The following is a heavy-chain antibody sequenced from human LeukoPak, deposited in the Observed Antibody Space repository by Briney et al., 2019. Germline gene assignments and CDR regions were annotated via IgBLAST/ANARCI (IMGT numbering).Heavy chain of an antibody. V-gene: IGHV1-2*02. CDR2: INPNSGGT. CDR1: GYTFTSYD. CDR3: ARDAQTRDGYNE. J-gene: IGHJ4*02. Sequence: ASVKVSCKASGYTFTSYDINWVRQAPGQGLEWMGWINPNSGGTNYAQKFQGRVTMTRDTSISTAYMELSRLRSDDTAVYYCARDAQTRDGYNEWGQGTLVTVSS. D-gene: IGHD5-24*01.